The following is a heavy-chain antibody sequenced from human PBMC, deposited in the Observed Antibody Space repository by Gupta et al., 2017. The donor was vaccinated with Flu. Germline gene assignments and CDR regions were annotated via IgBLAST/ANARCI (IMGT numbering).Heavy chain of an antibody. CDR1: GYTFTSYY. J-gene: IGHJ2*01. CDR3: ARVRKADCSSTSCYRANWYFDL. CDR2: INPSGGST. V-gene: IGHV1-46*01. D-gene: IGHD2-2*01. Sequence: QVQLVQSGAEVKKPGASVKVSCKASGYTFTSYYMHWVRQAPGQGLEWMGIINPSGGSTSYAQKFQGRVTMTRDTSTSTVYMELSSLRSEDTAVYYCARVRKADCSSTSCYRANWYFDLWGRGTLVTVSS.